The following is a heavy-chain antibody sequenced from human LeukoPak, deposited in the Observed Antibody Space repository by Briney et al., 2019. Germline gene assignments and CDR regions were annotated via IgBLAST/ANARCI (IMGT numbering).Heavy chain of an antibody. J-gene: IGHJ4*02. CDR3: ARGTGALTTDFDY. D-gene: IGHD1-1*01. Sequence: GGSLRLSCAASGFTFSSYSMNWVRQAPGKGLEWVPSISSSSSYIYYADSVKGRFTISRDNAKNSLYLQMNSLRAEDTAVFYCARGTGALTTDFDYWGQGTLVTVSS. CDR2: ISSSSSYI. CDR1: GFTFSSYS. V-gene: IGHV3-21*01.